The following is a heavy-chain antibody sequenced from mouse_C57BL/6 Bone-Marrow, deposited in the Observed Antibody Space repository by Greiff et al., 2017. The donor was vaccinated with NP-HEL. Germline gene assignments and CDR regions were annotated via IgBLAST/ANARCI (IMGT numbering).Heavy chain of an antibody. CDR1: GYSITSDY. CDR2: ISYSGST. CDR3: ARGGDGYYVGYWYFDV. J-gene: IGHJ1*03. V-gene: IGHV3-8*01. D-gene: IGHD2-3*01. Sequence: VQLKESGPGLAKPSQTLSLTCSVTGYSITSDYWNWIRKFPGNKLEYMGYISYSGSTYYNPSLKSRISITRDTSKNQYYLQLNSVTTEDTATYYCARGGDGYYVGYWYFDVWGTGTTVTVSS.